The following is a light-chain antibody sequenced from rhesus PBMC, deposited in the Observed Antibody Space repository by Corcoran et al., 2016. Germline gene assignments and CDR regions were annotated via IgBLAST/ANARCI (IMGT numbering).Light chain of an antibody. CDR1: QGISSW. CDR2: NAS. Sequence: IQMTQSPSSLSASVGDTVTITCRASQGISSWLAWYQQKPGKAPQVLIYNASSLESGVPSRFSGSGAGTAFTLSISSLQTEDCATYYCQQYSSRPRTFGQGTKGDIK. CDR3: QQYSSRPRT. V-gene: IGKV1-22*01. J-gene: IGKJ1*01.